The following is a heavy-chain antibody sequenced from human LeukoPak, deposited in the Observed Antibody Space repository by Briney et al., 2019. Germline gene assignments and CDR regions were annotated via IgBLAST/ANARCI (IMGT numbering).Heavy chain of an antibody. D-gene: IGHD3-10*01. CDR1: GFTFSRYS. V-gene: IGHV3-23*01. CDR3: AKRDSSGSYYFDF. J-gene: IGHJ4*02. Sequence: PGGSLRLSCAASGFTFSRYSMSWVRQAPGKGLEWVSDIFGRGVSTFYADSVKGRFTISRDNSRNTLYLQINSLRAEDTAVYYCAKRDSSGSYYFDFWGQGTLGTVSS. CDR2: IFGRGVST.